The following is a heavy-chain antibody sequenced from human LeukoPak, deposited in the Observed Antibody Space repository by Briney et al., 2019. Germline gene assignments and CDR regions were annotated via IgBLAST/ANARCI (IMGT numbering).Heavy chain of an antibody. CDR1: GGTFSSYA. CDR2: IIPIFGTA. CDR3: ARALCSGGSCYDQYYYNYMDV. J-gene: IGHJ6*03. V-gene: IGHV1-69*01. D-gene: IGHD2-15*01. Sequence: ASVKVSCKASGGTFSSYAISWVRQAPGQGLEWMGGIIPIFGTANYAQKFQGRVTITADESTSTAYMELSSLRSEDTAVYYCARALCSGGSCYDQYYYNYMDVWGKGTTVTVSS.